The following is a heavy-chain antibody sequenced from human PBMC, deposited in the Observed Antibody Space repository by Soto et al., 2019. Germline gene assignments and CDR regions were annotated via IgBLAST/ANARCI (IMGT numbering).Heavy chain of an antibody. V-gene: IGHV3-23*01. J-gene: IGHJ6*02. CDR2: ISGSGGTT. CDR3: AKWAGYCSSTSCYLLDYYYGMDV. Sequence: GGSLRLSCVASGFTFENYAMSWVRQAPGKGLEWVSAISGSGGTTYYSDSVKGRFTISRDNSKNTLYLQMNSLRAEDTAVYYCAKWAGYCSSTSCYLLDYYYGMDVWGQGTTVTVSS. D-gene: IGHD2-2*01. CDR1: GFTFENYA.